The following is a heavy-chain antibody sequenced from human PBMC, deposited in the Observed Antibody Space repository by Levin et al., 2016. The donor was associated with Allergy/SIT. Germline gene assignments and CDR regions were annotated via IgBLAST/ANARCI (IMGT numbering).Heavy chain of an antibody. J-gene: IGHJ4*02. V-gene: IGHV3-11*06. CDR1: GFTFSDYY. CDR3: ARVIQLWTIDY. Sequence: GGSLRLSCAASGFTFSDYYMSWIRQAPGKGLEWVSYISSSSSYTNYADSVKGRFTISRDNAKNSLYLQMNSLRAEDTAVYYCARVIQLWTIDYWGQGTLVTVSS. CDR2: ISSSSSYT. D-gene: IGHD5-18*01.